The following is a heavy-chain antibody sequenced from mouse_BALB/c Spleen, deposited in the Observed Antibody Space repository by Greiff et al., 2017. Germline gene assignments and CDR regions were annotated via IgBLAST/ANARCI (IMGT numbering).Heavy chain of an antibody. CDR2: IWSGGST. D-gene: IGHD2-1*01. V-gene: IGHV2-4-1*01. CDR3: ARNLKGNYGGNAMDY. CDR1: GFSLTSYG. J-gene: IGHJ4*01. Sequence: VKLQESGPGLVQPSQSLSITCTVSGFSLTSYGVHWVRQSPGKGLEWLGVIWSGGSTDYNAAFISRLSISKDNSKSQVFFKMNSLQADDTAIYYCARNLKGNYGGNAMDYWGQGTSVTVSS.